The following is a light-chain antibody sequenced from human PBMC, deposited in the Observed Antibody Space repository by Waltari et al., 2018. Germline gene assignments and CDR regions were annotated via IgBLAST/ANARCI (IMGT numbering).Light chain of an antibody. J-gene: IGKJ1*01. CDR2: AAS. CDR1: ESVNNY. V-gene: IGKV1-39*01. CDR3: QQSYRMPWT. Sequence: DIQMTQSPSSLSASIGDRVTITGRASESVNNYVNWYQVKPGKAPKHLISAASTLQSGGPSSFSVSGSGTDFTLTNSSLQPEDFATNYCQQSYRMPWTFGQGTKVDI.